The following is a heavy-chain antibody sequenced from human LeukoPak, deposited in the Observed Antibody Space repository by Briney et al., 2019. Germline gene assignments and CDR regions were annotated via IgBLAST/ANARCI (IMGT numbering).Heavy chain of an antibody. D-gene: IGHD1-7*01. V-gene: IGHV3-30*02. Sequence: PGGALRLSCAASGFTFSRYGVHWVRQAPAKGLEWVAFIRYDGSNKYYADSVKGRFTISRDNSKNTLYLQMNSLRAEDTAVYYCARPRNRYNWNYGHFDYWGQGTLVTVSS. CDR2: IRYDGSNK. J-gene: IGHJ4*02. CDR1: GFTFSRYG. CDR3: ARPRNRYNWNYGHFDY.